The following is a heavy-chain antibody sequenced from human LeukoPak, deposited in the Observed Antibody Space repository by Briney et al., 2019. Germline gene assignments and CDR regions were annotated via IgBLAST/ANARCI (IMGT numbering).Heavy chain of an antibody. D-gene: IGHD5-12*01. CDR1: GYSISSGYY. Sequence: SETLSLSCTVSGYSISSGYYWGWIRQPPGKGLEWIGSIYHSGSTYYNPSLKSRVTISVDTSKNQFSLKLSSVTAADTAVYYCARGGGYAWNDYWGQGTLVTVSS. CDR2: IYHSGST. J-gene: IGHJ4*02. V-gene: IGHV4-38-2*02. CDR3: ARGGGYAWNDY.